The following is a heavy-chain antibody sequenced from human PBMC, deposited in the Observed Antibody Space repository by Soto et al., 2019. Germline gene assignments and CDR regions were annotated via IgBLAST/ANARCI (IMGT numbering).Heavy chain of an antibody. D-gene: IGHD3-3*01. V-gene: IGHV3-23*01. CDR1: GFTFSSYA. Sequence: GGSLRLSCAASGFTFSSYAMSWVRQAPGKGLEWVSATSGSGGSTYYADSVKGRFTISRDNSKNTLYLQMNSLGAEDTAVYYCAKQNTYYDFWRGYYTGIDYYYMDVWGKGTTVTVSS. CDR2: TSGSGGST. J-gene: IGHJ6*03. CDR3: AKQNTYYDFWRGYYTGIDYYYMDV.